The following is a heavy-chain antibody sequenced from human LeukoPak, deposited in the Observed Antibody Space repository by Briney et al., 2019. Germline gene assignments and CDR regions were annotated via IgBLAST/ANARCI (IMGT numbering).Heavy chain of an antibody. D-gene: IGHD6-19*01. Sequence: GGSLRLSCEVSGFTFSNYGMHWVRQAPGKGLEWLALIWYDGRTKFHADSVKGRFTISRDNSANTLYLQTSSLRVEDTAVYYCAREWGRIAVAGGRGYWGQGARVNVSS. CDR2: IWYDGRTK. CDR1: GFTFSNYG. J-gene: IGHJ4*02. V-gene: IGHV3-33*01. CDR3: AREWGRIAVAGGRGY.